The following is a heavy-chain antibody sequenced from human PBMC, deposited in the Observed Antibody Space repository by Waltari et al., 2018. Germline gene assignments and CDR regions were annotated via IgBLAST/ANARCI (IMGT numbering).Heavy chain of an antibody. V-gene: IGHV3-33*01. CDR3: ARDADRQWLNFDY. CDR2: IWYDGSNK. CDR1: GFNFSSYG. J-gene: IGHJ4*02. D-gene: IGHD6-19*01. Sequence: QVQLMESGGGVVKHGRSLRLSCAASGFNFSSYGMHWVRQAPGKGLEWVAVIWYDGSNKYYADSVKGRFTISRDNSKNTLYLQMNSLRAEDTAVYYCARDADRQWLNFDYWGQGTLVTVSS.